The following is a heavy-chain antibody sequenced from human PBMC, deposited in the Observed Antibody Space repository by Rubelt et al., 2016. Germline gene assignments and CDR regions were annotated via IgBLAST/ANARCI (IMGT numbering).Heavy chain of an antibody. CDR1: GDSTSSSSYY. D-gene: IGHD5-24*01. J-gene: IGHJ4*02. CDR2: IYYSGST. V-gene: IGHV4-39*01. CDR3: TRRQMASSRRDY. Sequence: QLQLQESGPGLVKPSETLSLTCTVSGDSTSSSSYYWGWIRQPPGQGMEWIGNIYYSGSTYYNPSLKSRVNIPVDTSKDQSSLKLSSVTAADTAVYYCTRRQMASSRRDYWGQGTLVTVSS.